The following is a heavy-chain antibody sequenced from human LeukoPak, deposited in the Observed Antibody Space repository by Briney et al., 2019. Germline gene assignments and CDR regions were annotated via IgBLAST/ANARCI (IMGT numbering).Heavy chain of an antibody. Sequence: PGGSLRLSCAVSGFPFSIYEMNWLRQAPGKGLEWVSNIGSSGTTIYYADSVKGRFSISRDNAKSSLYLQMNSLRVEDTAVYYCALLAVASDFDYWGQGALVTVSS. CDR1: GFPFSIYE. V-gene: IGHV3-48*03. J-gene: IGHJ4*02. CDR2: IGSSGTTI. CDR3: ALLAVASDFDY. D-gene: IGHD6-19*01.